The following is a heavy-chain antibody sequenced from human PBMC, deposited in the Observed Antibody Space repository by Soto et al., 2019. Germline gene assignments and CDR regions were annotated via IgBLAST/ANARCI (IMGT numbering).Heavy chain of an antibody. V-gene: IGHV1-46*02. CDR2: IHPSGGGS. Sequence: ASVKVSCKPSGYTLNTYYLHWVRQAPGQGLEWMGIIHPSGGGSTYAQKFLGRVTMTRDTSTSTVFMELTSLRVEDTALYYCLADPNWFERWGQGTMVTVSS. CDR3: LADPNWFER. CDR1: GYTLNTYY. J-gene: IGHJ5*02.